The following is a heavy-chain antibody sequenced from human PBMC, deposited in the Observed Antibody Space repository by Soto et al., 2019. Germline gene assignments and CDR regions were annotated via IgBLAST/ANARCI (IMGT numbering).Heavy chain of an antibody. J-gene: IGHJ5*02. D-gene: IGHD6-13*01. CDR2: IIPIFGTA. CDR1: GGTFSSYA. V-gene: IGHV1-69*06. Sequence: QVQLVQSGAEVKKPGSSVKVSCKASGGTFSSYAISWVRQAPGQGLEWMGGIIPIFGTANYPQKFQGRVTIIADKSTNTAAMELSSQKSEDTAVYYCARAGYSSSWYGWFDTWGQGPLVTVSS. CDR3: ARAGYSSSWYGWFDT.